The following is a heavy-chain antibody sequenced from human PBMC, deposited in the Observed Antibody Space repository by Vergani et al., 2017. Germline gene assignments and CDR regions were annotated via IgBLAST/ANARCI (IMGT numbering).Heavy chain of an antibody. CDR3: ASIPFSWDPTFGHYYYYMDV. D-gene: IGHD6-13*01. J-gene: IGHJ6*03. CDR1: GYTFTGYY. Sequence: QVQLVQSGAEVKKPGASVKVSCKASGYTFTGYYMHWVRQAPGQGLEWMGWINPNSGGTNYAQKFQGRVTMTRDTSISTAYMELSRLRSDDTAVYYCASIPFSWDPTFGHYYYYMDVWGKGTTVTVSS. CDR2: INPNSGGT. V-gene: IGHV1-2*02.